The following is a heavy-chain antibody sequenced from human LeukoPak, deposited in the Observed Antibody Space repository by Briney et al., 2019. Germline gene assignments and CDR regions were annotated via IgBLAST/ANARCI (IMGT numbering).Heavy chain of an antibody. CDR2: IYYSGST. CDR1: GGSISSYY. V-gene: IGHV4-59*01. CDR3: ARVSTTTVTVEA. Sequence: PSETLSLTCTVSGGSISSYYWSWIRQPPGKGLEWIGYIYYSGSTNYNPSLKSRVTISVDTSKNQFSLKLSSVTAADTDVYYCARVSTTTVTVEAWGQGTLVTVSS. D-gene: IGHD4-17*01. J-gene: IGHJ5*02.